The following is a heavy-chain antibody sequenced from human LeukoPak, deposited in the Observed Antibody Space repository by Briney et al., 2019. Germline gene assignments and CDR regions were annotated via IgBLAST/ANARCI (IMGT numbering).Heavy chain of an antibody. CDR2: IYYKSILFY. V-gene: IGHV6-1*01. Sequence: SQTLSLTCAISGDSVSSNRVAWNWLRQSPSIGLEWLGRIYYKSILFYDYSVSVRSRLTINPDTSKNQFSLHLDSVTPDDTAVYYCARDRLRAYDYWGQGTLVTVSS. CDR3: ARDRLRAYDY. D-gene: IGHD6-6*01. CDR1: GDSVSSNRVA. J-gene: IGHJ4*02.